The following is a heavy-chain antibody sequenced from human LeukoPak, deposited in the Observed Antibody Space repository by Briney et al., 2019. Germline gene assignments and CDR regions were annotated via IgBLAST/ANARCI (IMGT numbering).Heavy chain of an antibody. CDR2: TYYSGST. J-gene: IGHJ4*02. D-gene: IGHD6-19*01. V-gene: IGHV4-59*01. CDR3: ARWAVAGGFDY. Sequence: SETLSLTCTVSGGSISNYYWNWIRQPPGKGLEWIGYTYYSGSTNYNPSLKSRVTISVDTSKNQFSLKLSSVTAADTAVYYCARWAVAGGFDYWGQGTLVTVSS. CDR1: GGSISNYY.